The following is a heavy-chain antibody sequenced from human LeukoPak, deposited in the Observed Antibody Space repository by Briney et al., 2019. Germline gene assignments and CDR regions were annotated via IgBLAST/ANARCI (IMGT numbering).Heavy chain of an antibody. CDR2: INPNSGGT. Sequence: ASVKVSCMASGYTFTGYYMHWVRQAPGQGLEWMGWINPNSGGTNYAQKFQGRVTMTRDTSISTAYMELSRLRSDDTAVYYRARGPAVAGTLYYYGMDVWRQGTTVTVSS. J-gene: IGHJ6*02. D-gene: IGHD6-19*01. CDR1: GYTFTGYY. V-gene: IGHV1-2*02. CDR3: ARGPAVAGTLYYYGMDV.